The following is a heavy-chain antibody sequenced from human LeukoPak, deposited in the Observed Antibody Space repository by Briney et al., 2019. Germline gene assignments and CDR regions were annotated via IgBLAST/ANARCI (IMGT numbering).Heavy chain of an antibody. J-gene: IGHJ3*02. CDR1: DDPFSSHY. D-gene: IGHD4-17*01. CDR2: ISYIGST. CDR3: ARDLVTVTKGFDI. Sequence: SETLSLTCAVSDDPFSSHYWTWIRQPPGKGLEWIGYISYIGSTNYNPSLKSRVTISIDTSKNQFSLKLSSVTAADTAVYYCARDLVTVTKGFDIWGQGTMVSVSS. V-gene: IGHV4-59*11.